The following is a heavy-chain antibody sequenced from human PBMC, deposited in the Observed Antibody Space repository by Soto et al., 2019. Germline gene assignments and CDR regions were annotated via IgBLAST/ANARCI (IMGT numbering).Heavy chain of an antibody. CDR3: ARGKPSGWYS. Sequence: PGGSLRLSCAASGFTFSSYLMSWVRQAPGKGLEWVANIKQDGSEKYYVDSVKGRFTISRDNAKNSLYLQMNSLRAEDTAVYYCARGKPSGWYSWGQGTLVTVSS. CDR1: GFTFSSYL. V-gene: IGHV3-7*03. CDR2: IKQDGSEK. D-gene: IGHD6-19*01. J-gene: IGHJ5*02.